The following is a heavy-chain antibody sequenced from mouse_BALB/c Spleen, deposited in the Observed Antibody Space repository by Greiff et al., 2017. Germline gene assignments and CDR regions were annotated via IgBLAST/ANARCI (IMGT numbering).Heavy chain of an antibody. Sequence: DVHLVESGPSLVKPSQTLSLTCSVTGDSITSGYWNWIRKFPGNKLEYMGYISYSGSTYYNPSLKSRISITRDTSKNQYYLQLNSVTTEDTATYYCARLRDYGNSYAMDYWGQGTSVTVSS. CDR3: ARLRDYGNSYAMDY. CDR2: ISYSGST. D-gene: IGHD2-1*01. V-gene: IGHV3-8*02. CDR1: GDSITSGY. J-gene: IGHJ4*01.